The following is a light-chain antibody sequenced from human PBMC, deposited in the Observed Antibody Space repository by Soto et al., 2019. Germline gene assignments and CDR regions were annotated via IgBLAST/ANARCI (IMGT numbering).Light chain of an antibody. Sequence: QSVLTQPASVSGSPGQSITISCSGTSSDVGAYDYVSWYQQHPDKAPKLMIYEVSNRPSGVSNRFSGSKSVNTPTLTISGLQAEDEADYYSTSYTSSSPRVFGTGTKVTDL. J-gene: IGLJ1*01. CDR3: TSYTSSSPRV. CDR2: EVS. CDR1: SSDVGAYDY. V-gene: IGLV2-14*03.